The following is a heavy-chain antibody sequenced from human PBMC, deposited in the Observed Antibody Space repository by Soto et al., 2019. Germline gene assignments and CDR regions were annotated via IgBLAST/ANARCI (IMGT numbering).Heavy chain of an antibody. CDR2: ITSDTKTI. J-gene: IGHJ4*02. D-gene: IGHD6-19*01. CDR3: ARSVEGHFDY. CDR1: GFTFSCYS. V-gene: IGHV3-48*02. Sequence: EVQLVESGGDLVQRGGSLRLSCVASGFTFSCYSMNWVRQAPGKGLEWVSYITSDTKTIKYADSGKGRFTISRDNAKNSVYLQMNSLRDEDTAVYYCARSVEGHFDYWGQGTVVTVSS.